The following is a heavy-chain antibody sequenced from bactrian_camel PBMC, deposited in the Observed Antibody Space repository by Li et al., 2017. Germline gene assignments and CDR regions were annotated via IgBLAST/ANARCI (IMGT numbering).Heavy chain of an antibody. Sequence: HVQLVESGGGSVQPGGSLRLSCVASLYIYSSYCMGWFRQAPGKERVAVAAHYTGTATTYVADSVKGRGTISQDNAKNMVYLQVDSLKAEDTAMYYCTAGWSFGVGTLLRRHVNYWGQGTQVTVS. CDR3: TAGWSFGVGTLLRRHVNY. D-gene: IGHD3*01. J-gene: IGHJ4*01. CDR2: HYTGTATT. V-gene: IGHV3S1*01. CDR1: LYIYSSYC.